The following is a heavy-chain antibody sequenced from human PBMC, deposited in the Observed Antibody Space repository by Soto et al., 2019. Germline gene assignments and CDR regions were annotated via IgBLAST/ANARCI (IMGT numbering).Heavy chain of an antibody. J-gene: IGHJ6*04. CDR3: ASGNGAEAHYDFWSGYYGLYYYYGMDV. D-gene: IGHD3-3*01. V-gene: IGHV1-2*02. CDR1: GYTFTGYY. CDR2: INPNSGGT. Sequence: ASVKVSCKASGYTFTGYYMHWVRQAPGQGLEWMGWINPNSGGTNYAQKFQGRVTMTRDTSISTAYMELSRLRSDDTAVYYCASGNGAEAHYDFWSGYYGLYYYYGMDVWGEGTTVTVSS.